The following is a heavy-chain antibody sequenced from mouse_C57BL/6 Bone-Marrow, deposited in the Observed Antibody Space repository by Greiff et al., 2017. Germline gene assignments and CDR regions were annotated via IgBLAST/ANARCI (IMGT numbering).Heavy chain of an antibody. CDR3: ARDYGSSYWYFDV. V-gene: IGHV1-85*01. J-gene: IGHJ1*03. D-gene: IGHD1-1*01. CDR1: GYTFTSYD. CDR2: IYPRDGST. Sequence: QVQLKESGPELVKPGASVKLSCKASGYTFTSYDINWVKQRPGQGLEWIGWIYPRDGSTKYNEKFKGKATLTVDTSSSTAYMGLHSLTCEDSAVYFCARDYGSSYWYFDVWGTGTTVTVSS.